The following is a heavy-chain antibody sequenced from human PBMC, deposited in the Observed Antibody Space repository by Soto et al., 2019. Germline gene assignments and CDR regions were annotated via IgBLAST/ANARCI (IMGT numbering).Heavy chain of an antibody. CDR2: IIPIFGTA. V-gene: IGHV1-69*13. D-gene: IGHD3-22*01. CDR3: ARDSGKRYYDSSGYQTDY. Sequence: SVKVSCKASGGTFSSYAISWVRQAPGQGLEWMGGIIPIFGTANYAQKFQGRVTITADESTSTAYMELSSLRSEDTAMYYCARDSGKRYYDSSGYQTDYWGQGTLVTVSS. J-gene: IGHJ4*02. CDR1: GGTFSSYA.